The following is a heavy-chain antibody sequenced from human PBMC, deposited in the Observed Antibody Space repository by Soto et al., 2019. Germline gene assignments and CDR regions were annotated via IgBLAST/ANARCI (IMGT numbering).Heavy chain of an antibody. CDR1: GFTFSSYE. Sequence: PGGFLRLSCAAPGFTFSSYEMNWVRQAPGKGLEWVSSISSSSSYIYYADSVKGRFTISRDNAKNSLSLQMNSLRAEDTAVYYCARAQYSSGWYYFDDWGKGTLVTVDS. J-gene: IGHJ4*02. CDR3: ARAQYSSGWYYFDD. CDR2: ISSSSSYI. D-gene: IGHD6-19*01. V-gene: IGHV3-21*04.